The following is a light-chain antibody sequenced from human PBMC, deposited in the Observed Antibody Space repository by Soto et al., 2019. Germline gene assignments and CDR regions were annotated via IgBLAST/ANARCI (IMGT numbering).Light chain of an antibody. CDR2: EVS. V-gene: IGLV2-23*02. J-gene: IGLJ1*01. CDR3: CSYAGSSTFPYV. Sequence: QSALTQPASVSGSPGQSINISCTGTSSDVGSYNLVSWYQQHPGKAPKLMIYEVSKRPSGVSNRFSGSKSGNTASLPISGLQAEDEADYYCCSYAGSSTFPYVFGTGTKLTVL. CDR1: SSDVGSYNL.